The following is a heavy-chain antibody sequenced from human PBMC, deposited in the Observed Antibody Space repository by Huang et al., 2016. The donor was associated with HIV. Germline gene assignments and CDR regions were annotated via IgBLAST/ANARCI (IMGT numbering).Heavy chain of an antibody. CDR3: AREGQNWLGKPFGALAF. J-gene: IGHJ4*03. D-gene: IGHD3-16*01. Sequence: QAQLVQSGAAVMKPGSSVRVSCKASGVSFSDYAFIWVRRAPGQGLDWMGGSIPRFGLTNYAPRLQGRVTISADKSSNTVYLELTSLRSGDTAVYYCAREGQNWLGKPFGALAFWGQGTEVIVSS. CDR2: SIPRFGLT. V-gene: IGHV1-69*10. CDR1: GVSFSDYA.